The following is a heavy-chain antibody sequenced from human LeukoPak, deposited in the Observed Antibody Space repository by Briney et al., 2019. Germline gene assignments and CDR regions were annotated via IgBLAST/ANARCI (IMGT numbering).Heavy chain of an antibody. CDR3: AKDLIAAAGTGYFQH. Sequence: GGSLRLSCAASGITVSDTFMSWVRQAPGKGLEWVSFIYNDGSTYYADSVKGRFTISRDNSKNTLYLQMNSLRAEDTAVYYCAKDLIAAAGTGYFQHWGQGTLVTVSS. CDR2: IYNDGST. V-gene: IGHV3-53*01. CDR1: GITVSDTF. D-gene: IGHD6-13*01. J-gene: IGHJ1*01.